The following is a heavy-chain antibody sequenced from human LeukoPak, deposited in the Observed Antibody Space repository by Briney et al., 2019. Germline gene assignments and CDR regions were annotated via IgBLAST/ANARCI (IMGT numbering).Heavy chain of an antibody. CDR3: ARISYGFDY. J-gene: IGHJ4*02. D-gene: IGHD5-18*01. V-gene: IGHV4-59*01. CDR2: IYYSGST. Sequence: PWETLSLTCTVSGGSISSYYWSWIRQPPGKGLEWIGYIYYSGSTNYNPSLKSRVTISVDTSKNQFSLKLSSVTAADTAVYYCARISYGFDYWGQGTLVTVSS. CDR1: GGSISSYY.